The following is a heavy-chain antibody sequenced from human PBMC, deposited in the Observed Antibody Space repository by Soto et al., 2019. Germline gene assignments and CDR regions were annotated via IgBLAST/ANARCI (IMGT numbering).Heavy chain of an antibody. Sequence: PGGSLRLSCAASGFTFSSYAMPWVRQAAGKGLEWVAVISYDRSNKYYADSVKGRFTISIDNSKNTLYLQMNSLRAEDTAVYYCAKAGVGAKQVPVDWGQGTLVTLSS. V-gene: IGHV3-30-3*01. D-gene: IGHD2-21*01. CDR1: GFTFSSYA. J-gene: IGHJ4*02. CDR3: AKAGVGAKQVPVD. CDR2: ISYDRSNK.